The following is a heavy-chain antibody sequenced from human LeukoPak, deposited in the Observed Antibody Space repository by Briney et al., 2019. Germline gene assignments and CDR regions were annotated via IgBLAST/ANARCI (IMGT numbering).Heavy chain of an antibody. D-gene: IGHD3-9*01. Sequence: GGSLRLSCAASGFTFSSYAMSWVRQAPGKGLEWVSAISGSGGSTYYADSVKGRFTISRDNSKNTLYLQMNSLRAEDTAVYYCAKGAGQNYDILTGTGYWGQGTLVTVSS. CDR3: AKGAGQNYDILTGTGY. J-gene: IGHJ4*02. CDR2: ISGSGGST. V-gene: IGHV3-23*01. CDR1: GFTFSSYA.